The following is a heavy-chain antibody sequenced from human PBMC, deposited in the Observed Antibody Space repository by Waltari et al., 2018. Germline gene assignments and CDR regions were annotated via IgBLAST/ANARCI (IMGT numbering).Heavy chain of an antibody. CDR1: GYTLTELS. CDR2: FDPEDGET. CDR3: ATWSGYDPDRYYFDY. V-gene: IGHV1-24*01. Sequence: QVQLVQSGAEVKKPGASVKVSCKGSGYTLTELSMHWVRQAPGKGLEWMGGFDPEDGETIYEQKFQGRVTMTEDTATDTAYMELSSLGSEDTAVYYCATWSGYDPDRYYFDYWGQGTLVTVSS. D-gene: IGHD5-12*01. J-gene: IGHJ4*02.